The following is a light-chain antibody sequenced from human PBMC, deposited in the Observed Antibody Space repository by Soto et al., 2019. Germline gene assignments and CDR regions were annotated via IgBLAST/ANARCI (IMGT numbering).Light chain of an antibody. J-gene: IGKJ2*01. Sequence: ENVLTQSPDILSLSPGERVTLSCRASQSISNNYLAWYQQKPGQAPRVLIYCASSRATGIPDRFSGSGSGTNFTLTISRLQPEDFALYYCQQYGRSLPTFGRGTKLAIK. CDR1: QSISNNY. V-gene: IGKV3-20*01. CDR3: QQYGRSLPT. CDR2: CAS.